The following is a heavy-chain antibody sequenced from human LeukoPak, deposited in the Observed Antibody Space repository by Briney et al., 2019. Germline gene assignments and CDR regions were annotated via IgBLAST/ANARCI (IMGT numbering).Heavy chain of an antibody. CDR3: ARGEPYYDFWSGYYNDY. D-gene: IGHD3-3*01. J-gene: IGHJ4*02. Sequence: GGSLRLSCAASGFTFSSYAMHWVRQAPGKGLEWVAVISYDGSNKYYADSVKGRFTISRDNSKNTLYLQMNSLRAEDTAVYYCARGEPYYDFWSGYYNDYWGQGTLVTVSS. CDR2: ISYDGSNK. V-gene: IGHV3-30-3*01. CDR1: GFTFSSYA.